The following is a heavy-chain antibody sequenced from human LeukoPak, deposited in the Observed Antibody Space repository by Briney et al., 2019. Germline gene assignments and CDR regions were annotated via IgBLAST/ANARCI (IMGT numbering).Heavy chain of an antibody. Sequence: SETLSLTCAVYGGSFSGYYWSWIRQPPGKGLEWIGEINHSGSTNYNPSLKSRVTISVDTSKNQFSLKLSSVTAADTAVYYCARTAMGQSYVDYWGQGTLVTVSS. D-gene: IGHD5-18*01. CDR3: ARTAMGQSYVDY. CDR1: GGSFSGYY. V-gene: IGHV4-34*01. CDR2: INHSGST. J-gene: IGHJ4*02.